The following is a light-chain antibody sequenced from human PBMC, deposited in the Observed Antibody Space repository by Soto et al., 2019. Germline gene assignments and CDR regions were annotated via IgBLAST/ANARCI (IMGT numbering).Light chain of an antibody. Sequence: DFQMTQSPSSLSASVGDRVTITCRASQDISDHLAWYQHKPGKVPKLLIYAASTLQSRVPSRFSGGGSGTDFTLTISRLQPEDVATYYCQKYNGTPRTFGQGTKVELK. V-gene: IGKV1-27*01. CDR2: AAS. CDR1: QDISDH. CDR3: QKYNGTPRT. J-gene: IGKJ1*01.